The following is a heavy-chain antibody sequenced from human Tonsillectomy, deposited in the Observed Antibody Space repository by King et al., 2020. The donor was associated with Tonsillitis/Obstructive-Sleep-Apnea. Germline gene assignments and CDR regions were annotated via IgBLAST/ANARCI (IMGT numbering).Heavy chain of an antibody. Sequence: QLVQSGAEVKTPGASVKVSCKASGYTFTRYYIHWVRQARGQGLEWMGIINPSSGVTTYAQKFQGRVSMTTETSASTVYLHLSSLRSEDTAVYYGARDDTVGRYIDSWGQGTLVTVSS. CDR1: GYTFTRYY. CDR2: INPSSGVT. V-gene: IGHV1-46*01. CDR3: ARDDTVGRYIDS. D-gene: IGHD1-14*01. J-gene: IGHJ4*02.